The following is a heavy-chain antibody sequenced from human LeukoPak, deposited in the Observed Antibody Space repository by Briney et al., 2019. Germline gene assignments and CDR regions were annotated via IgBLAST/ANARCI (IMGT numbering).Heavy chain of an antibody. CDR3: ASGRPFDY. CDR2: IKQDGSEK. D-gene: IGHD1-26*01. Sequence: GGSLRLSCAASGFTFSSYAMSWVRQAPGKGLEWVAYIKQDGSEKYYVDSVKGRFTISRDNAKNSPYLQMNSLGVEDTAVYYCASGRPFDYWGQGTLVTVSS. V-gene: IGHV3-7*01. J-gene: IGHJ4*02. CDR1: GFTFSSYA.